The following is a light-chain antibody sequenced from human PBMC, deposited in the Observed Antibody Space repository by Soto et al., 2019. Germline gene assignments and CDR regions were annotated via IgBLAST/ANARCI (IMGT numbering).Light chain of an antibody. CDR1: QSISNY. Sequence: DIQMTQSPSSLSASVGDRVNITCRASQSISNYLNWYQQKPGKAPNLLIYAASSLQSGVPSRFSGSGSSKDFILTISDLQPEDFATYYCQQSYGGPPHTFGQGTKLEIK. V-gene: IGKV1-39*01. CDR2: AAS. J-gene: IGKJ2*01. CDR3: QQSYGGPPHT.